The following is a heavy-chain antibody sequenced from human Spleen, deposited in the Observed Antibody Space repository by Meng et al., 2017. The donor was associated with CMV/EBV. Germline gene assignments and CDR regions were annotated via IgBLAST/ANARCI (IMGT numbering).Heavy chain of an antibody. Sequence: LSCGVSRDSNSRRVWWNWVRQPPGKGLEWIGEIYYSGKTNYNPSLKSRVTMSVDKSKNQFSLRLSSVTAADTAVYYCARAPETGRLDYWGQGTLVTVSS. J-gene: IGHJ4*02. CDR3: ARAPETGRLDY. CDR1: RDSNSRRVW. CDR2: IYYSGKT. D-gene: IGHD1-1*01. V-gene: IGHV4-4*02.